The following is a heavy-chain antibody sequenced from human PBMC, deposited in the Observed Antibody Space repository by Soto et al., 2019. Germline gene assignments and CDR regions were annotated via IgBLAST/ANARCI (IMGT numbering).Heavy chain of an antibody. CDR2: IIPIFGTA. V-gene: IGHV1-69*13. Sequence: SVKVSCKASGGTFSSYAISWVRQAPGQGLEWMGGIIPIFGTANYAQKFQGRVTITADESTSTAYMELSSLRSEDTAVYYCARLTIAVAGTYYYYYGMEVWGQGTTVTVSS. D-gene: IGHD6-19*01. J-gene: IGHJ6*02. CDR1: GGTFSSYA. CDR3: ARLTIAVAGTYYYYYGMEV.